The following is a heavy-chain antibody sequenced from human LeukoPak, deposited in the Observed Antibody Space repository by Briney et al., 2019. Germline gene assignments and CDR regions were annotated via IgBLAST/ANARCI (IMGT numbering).Heavy chain of an antibody. J-gene: IGHJ4*02. CDR3: ACGYAGCIWGYCDYVDY. CDR1: GYILKSFD. Sequence: GGSLTLSCTVSGYILKSFDKRGLRQAPGEGLEWVSAISGRGGSTYYADSVKGRFTISRDNSKHTLYLQMNSLRPAATAVSYGACGYAGCIWGYCDYVDYWGQGTLVTVSS. D-gene: IGHD3-16*01. CDR2: ISGRGGST. V-gene: IGHV3-23*01.